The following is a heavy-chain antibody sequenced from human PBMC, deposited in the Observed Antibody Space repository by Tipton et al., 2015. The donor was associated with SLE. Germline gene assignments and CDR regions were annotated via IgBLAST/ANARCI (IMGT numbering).Heavy chain of an antibody. J-gene: IGHJ4*02. CDR1: GGSISSHY. CDR3: AHFVGY. V-gene: IGHV4-59*11. Sequence: TLSLTCTVSGGSISSHYWSWIRQPPGKGLEWIGYIYYSGSTNYNPSLKSRITISVDTSKNQFSLKLSSVTAADTAVYYCAHFVGYWGQGTLVTVSS. CDR2: IYYSGST.